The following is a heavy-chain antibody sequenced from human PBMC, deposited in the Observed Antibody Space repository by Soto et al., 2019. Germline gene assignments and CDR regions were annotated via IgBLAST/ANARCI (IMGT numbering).Heavy chain of an antibody. J-gene: IGHJ3*01. D-gene: IGHD3-16*02. CDR2: IRSKVNGGTA. CDR1: GLTFADAS. V-gene: IGHV3-15*01. Sequence: EVQLVESGGGLVNPGGSLRLSCTASGLTFADASMTWVRQAPGKGPEWVGLIRSKVNGGTADYAAPVKGRFILSRDDSKNTVYLQMNGLKTADTGVDYCTQDRPLTGGGVIATWGQGTMVTVSS. CDR3: TQDRPLTGGGVIAT.